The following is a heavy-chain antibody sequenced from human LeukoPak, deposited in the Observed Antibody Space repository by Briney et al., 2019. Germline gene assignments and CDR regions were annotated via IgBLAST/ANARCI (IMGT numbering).Heavy chain of an antibody. J-gene: IGHJ4*02. Sequence: SQTLSLTCTVSGGSISSGGYYWSWIRQHPGKGLEWIGYIYYSGSTYYNPSLKSRLTISVDTSKNQFSLKLSSVTAADTAVYYCARGRYGWLPFDYWGQGTLVTVSS. CDR3: ARGRYGWLPFDY. V-gene: IGHV4-31*03. D-gene: IGHD3-16*01. CDR2: IYYSGST. CDR1: GGSISSGGYY.